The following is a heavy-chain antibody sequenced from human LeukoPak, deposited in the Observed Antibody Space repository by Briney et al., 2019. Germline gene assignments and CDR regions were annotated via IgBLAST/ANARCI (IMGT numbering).Heavy chain of an antibody. D-gene: IGHD6-19*01. CDR2: INPNSGGT. V-gene: IGHV1-2*06. CDR1: GYTFTGYY. Sequence: ASVKVSCKASGYTFTGYYMHWVRQAPGQGLEWMGRINPNSGGTNYAQKFQARVTMTRDTSISTAYMELSRLRSDDTAVYYCARSRVSSGWSEGDYWGQGTLVTVSS. CDR3: ARSRVSSGWSEGDY. J-gene: IGHJ4*02.